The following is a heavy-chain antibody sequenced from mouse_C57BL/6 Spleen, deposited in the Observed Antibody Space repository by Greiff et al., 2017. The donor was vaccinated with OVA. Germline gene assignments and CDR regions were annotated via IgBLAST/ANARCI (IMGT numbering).Heavy chain of an antibody. CDR3: ARGDDYDVCDY. CDR1: GYSITSGYY. V-gene: IGHV3-6*01. Sequence: ESGPGLVKPSQSLSLTCSVTGYSITSGYYWNWIRQFPGNKLEWMGYISYDGSNNYNPSLKNRISITRDTSKNQFFLKLNSVTTEDTATYYCARGDDYDVCDYWGQGTTLTVSS. D-gene: IGHD2-4*01. CDR2: ISYDGSN. J-gene: IGHJ2*01.